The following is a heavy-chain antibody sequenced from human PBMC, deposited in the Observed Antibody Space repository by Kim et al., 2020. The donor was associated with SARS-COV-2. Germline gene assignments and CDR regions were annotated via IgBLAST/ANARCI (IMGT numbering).Heavy chain of an antibody. D-gene: IGHD6-19*01. CDR3: VRYTGWWHFDS. V-gene: IGHV6-1*01. Sequence: TDYAASVKSPITITPDTSKNQFSLQMNSVTPEDTAVYYCVRYTGWWHFDSWGQGILVTVSS. J-gene: IGHJ4*02. CDR2: T.